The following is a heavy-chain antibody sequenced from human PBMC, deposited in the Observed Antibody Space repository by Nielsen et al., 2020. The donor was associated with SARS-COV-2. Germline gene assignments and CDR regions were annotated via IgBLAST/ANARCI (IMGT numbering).Heavy chain of an antibody. D-gene: IGHD2-2*01. CDR2: IYYSGSV. CDR1: GGSLSSRNYY. J-gene: IGHJ3*02. Sequence: SETLSLTCTVSGGSLSSRNYYWGWIRQPPGKGLEWIGTIYYSGSVSYNPSLRSRVTISVDTSKKHFSLKLTSVIAADTAVYFCARGDIAVVPAAMFRGDDAFDIWGQGTMV. V-gene: IGHV4-39*02. CDR3: ARGDIAVVPAAMFRGDDAFDI.